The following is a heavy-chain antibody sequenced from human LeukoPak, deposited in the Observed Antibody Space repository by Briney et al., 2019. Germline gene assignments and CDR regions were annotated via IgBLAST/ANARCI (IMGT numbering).Heavy chain of an antibody. CDR3: ARDRDYCSGGSCYPDAFDI. J-gene: IGHJ3*02. CDR1: GGTFSSYA. V-gene: IGHV1-69*01. CDR2: IIPIFGTA. D-gene: IGHD2-15*01. Sequence: SVTVSCKASGGTFSSYAVSWVRQAPGQGLEWMGGIIPIFGTANYAQKFQGRVTITADESTGTAYMELSSLRSEDTAVYYCARDRDYCSGGSCYPDAFDIWGQGTMVTVSS.